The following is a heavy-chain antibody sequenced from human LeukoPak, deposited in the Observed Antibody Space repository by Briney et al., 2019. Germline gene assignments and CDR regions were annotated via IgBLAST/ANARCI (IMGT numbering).Heavy chain of an antibody. D-gene: IGHD1-26*01. Sequence: SETLSLTCAVYGGSFSGYYWSWIRQPPGKGLEWIGEINHSGSTNYNPSLKSRVTISVDTSKNQISLKLNSVTAADTAVYYCARALAGATGRFDYWGQGTLVTVSS. J-gene: IGHJ4*02. CDR3: ARALAGATGRFDY. V-gene: IGHV4-34*01. CDR1: GGSFSGYY. CDR2: INHSGST.